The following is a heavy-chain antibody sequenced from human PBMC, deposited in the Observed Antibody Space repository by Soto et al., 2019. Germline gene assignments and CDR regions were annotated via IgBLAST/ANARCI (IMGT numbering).Heavy chain of an antibody. CDR2: ILYDGSNK. D-gene: IGHD6-19*01. J-gene: IGHJ4*02. CDR3: AIYSSGWYPLDY. V-gene: IGHV3-30*03. Sequence: QVQLVESGGGVVQPGRSLRLSCAASGFTFSSYGMHWVRQAPGKGLEWVAVILYDGSNKYYADSVKGRFTISRDNSKNTLYLQMNSLRAEDTAVYYCAIYSSGWYPLDYWGQGTLVTVSS. CDR1: GFTFSSYG.